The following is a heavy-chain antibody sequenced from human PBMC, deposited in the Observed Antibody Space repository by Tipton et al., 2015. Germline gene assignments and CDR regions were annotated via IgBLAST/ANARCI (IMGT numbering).Heavy chain of an antibody. CDR3: TRRESSSSPEPGYFDY. J-gene: IGHJ4*02. V-gene: IGHV4-39*01. CDR2: IYYSGST. Sequence: TLSLTCTVSGGSIDSSSFYWGWIRQPPGKGLEWIGTIYYSGSTFYSPSLQSRVTISVDTSMKQFSLRLSSVTAADTAVYYCTRRESSSSPEPGYFDYRGQGTLVTVSS. CDR1: GGSIDSSSFY. D-gene: IGHD6-13*01.